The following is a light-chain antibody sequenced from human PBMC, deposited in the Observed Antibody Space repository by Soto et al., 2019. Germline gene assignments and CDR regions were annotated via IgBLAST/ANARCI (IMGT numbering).Light chain of an antibody. J-gene: IGKJ1*01. CDR1: QSIGVW. Sequence: IQMTQSPSTLSASVGDRVAITCRASQSIGVWLAWYQQKPGKAPRFLIYTAYTLESGVPSRFSGSGSGTEFTLTISSLQPDDFATYYCQQYKDYSWTFGQGTKVEFK. CDR3: QQYKDYSWT. V-gene: IGKV1-5*03. CDR2: TAY.